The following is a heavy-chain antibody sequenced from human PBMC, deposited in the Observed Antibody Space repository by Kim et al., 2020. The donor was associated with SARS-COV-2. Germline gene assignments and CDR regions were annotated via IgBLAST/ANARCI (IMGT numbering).Heavy chain of an antibody. CDR2: IYYSGST. V-gene: IGHV4-59*01. CDR1: GGSISSYY. CDR3: ARAYGGFPRTAFDI. Sequence: SETLSLTCTVSGGSISSYYWSWIRQPPGKGLEWIGYIYYSGSTNYNPSLKSRVTISVDTSKNQFSLKLSSVTAADTAVYYCARAYGGFPRTAFDIWGQGTMVTVSS. D-gene: IGHD4-17*01. J-gene: IGHJ3*02.